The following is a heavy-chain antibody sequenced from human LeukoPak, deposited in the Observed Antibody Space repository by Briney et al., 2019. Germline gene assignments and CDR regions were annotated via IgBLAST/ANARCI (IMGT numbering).Heavy chain of an antibody. CDR2: IHHSGST. V-gene: IGHV4-61*01. Sequence: SETLSLTCTVSGGSLRGDNYSWTWIRQPPGRGLEWIGNIHHSGSTNYNPSLKSRVTISVDTSKNQFSLKLGSVTAADTAVYYCARDSSSGLDYWGQGTLVTVSS. D-gene: IGHD6-6*01. CDR1: GGSLRGDNYS. CDR3: ARDSSSGLDY. J-gene: IGHJ4*02.